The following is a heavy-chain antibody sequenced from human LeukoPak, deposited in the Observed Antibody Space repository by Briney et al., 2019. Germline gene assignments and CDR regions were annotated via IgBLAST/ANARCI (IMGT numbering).Heavy chain of an antibody. CDR1: GGFISSYY. D-gene: IGHD5-12*01. CDR2: IYYSGTT. J-gene: IGHJ6*02. CDR3: ARTRGYSGCEVSTYGMDV. Sequence: PSGTLSLTCTASGGFISSYYWSCIRQPPGKGLEWVGSIYYSGTTNYNPSLVSRVTISVDTSKNQFSLKLRSVTAADTAVYYCARTRGYSGCEVSTYGMDVWGQGTTVSVCS. V-gene: IGHV4-59*01.